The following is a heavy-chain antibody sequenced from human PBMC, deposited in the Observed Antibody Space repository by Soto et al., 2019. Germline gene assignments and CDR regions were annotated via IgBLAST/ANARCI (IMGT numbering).Heavy chain of an antibody. Sequence: SETLSLTCTVSGGSISSYYWSWIRQPPGKGLEWIGYIYYSGSTNYNPSLKSRVTISVDTSKNQFSLKLSSVTAADTAVYYCARVGYSGYDYDYWGQGTLVTVSS. V-gene: IGHV4-59*01. CDR1: GGSISSYY. CDR2: IYYSGST. D-gene: IGHD5-12*01. J-gene: IGHJ4*02. CDR3: ARVGYSGYDYDY.